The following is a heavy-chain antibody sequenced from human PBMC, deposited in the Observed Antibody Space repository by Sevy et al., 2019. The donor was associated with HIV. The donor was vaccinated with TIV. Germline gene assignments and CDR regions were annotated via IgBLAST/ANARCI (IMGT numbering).Heavy chain of an antibody. J-gene: IGHJ6*02. CDR1: GYSISSGYY. V-gene: IGHV4-38-2*01. Sequence: SETLSLTCAVSGYSISSGYYWGWIRQSPGKGLEWIGNIYHSGTTYYNPSLKSRVTISVDTSKNQFSLKLRSVTAIDTAVYYCARASGGDKLDYYGMDVWGQGTTVTVSS. CDR2: IYHSGTT. D-gene: IGHD2-21*02. CDR3: ARASGGDKLDYYGMDV.